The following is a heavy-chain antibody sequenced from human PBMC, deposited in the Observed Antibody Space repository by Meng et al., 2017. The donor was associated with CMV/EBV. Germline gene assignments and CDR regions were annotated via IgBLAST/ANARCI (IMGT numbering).Heavy chain of an antibody. CDR1: GFTFSSYA. CDR2: ISYDGSNK. Sequence: GESLKISCAASGFTFSSYAMHWVRQAPGKGLEWVAVISYDGSNKYYADSVTGRFTISRDNSKNTLYLQMNSMRAEDTAVYYCARDTDWDLLWFGEYLDYWGQGTLVTVSS. D-gene: IGHD3-10*01. J-gene: IGHJ4*02. V-gene: IGHV3-30*04. CDR3: ARDTDWDLLWFGEYLDY.